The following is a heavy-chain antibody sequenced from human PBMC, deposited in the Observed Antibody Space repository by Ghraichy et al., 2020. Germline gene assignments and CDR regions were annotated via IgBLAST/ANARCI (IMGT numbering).Heavy chain of an antibody. CDR2: MNPNSGNT. CDR1: GYTFTSYD. Sequence: ASVKVSCKASGYTFTSYDINWVRQATGQGLEWMGWMNPNSGNTGYAQKFQGRVTMTRNTSISTAYMELSSLRSEDTAVYYCARAPSYDFWSGRVGYYYYYGMDVWGQGTTVTVSS. J-gene: IGHJ6*02. D-gene: IGHD3-3*01. CDR3: ARAPSYDFWSGRVGYYYYYGMDV. V-gene: IGHV1-8*01.